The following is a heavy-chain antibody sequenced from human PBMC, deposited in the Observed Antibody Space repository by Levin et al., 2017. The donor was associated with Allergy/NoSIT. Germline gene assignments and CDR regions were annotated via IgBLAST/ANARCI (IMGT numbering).Heavy chain of an antibody. CDR1: GGSFSGYY. J-gene: IGHJ5*02. CDR3: ARARGSSSWYQRLNWFDP. D-gene: IGHD6-13*01. CDR2: INHSGST. V-gene: IGHV4-34*01. Sequence: PSETLSLTCAVYGGSFSGYYWSWIRQPPGKGLEWIGEINHSGSTNYNPSLKSRVTISVDTSKNQFSLKLSSVTAADTAVYYCARARGSSSWYQRLNWFDPWGQGTLVTVSS.